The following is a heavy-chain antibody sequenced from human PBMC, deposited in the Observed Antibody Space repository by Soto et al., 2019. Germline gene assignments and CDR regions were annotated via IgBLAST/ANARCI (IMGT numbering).Heavy chain of an antibody. CDR3: VRYCSTTLCNGVATRTFDY. Sequence: GGSLRLSCAASRFTFSTYEMDWVRQAPGKGLGWVSYISSSGYTVYYADSVKGRFTISRDNTRNSLYLQMNSLRDEDTALYYCVRYCSTTLCNGVATRTFDYWGQGTLVTVSS. V-gene: IGHV3-48*03. J-gene: IGHJ4*02. CDR2: ISSSGYTV. D-gene: IGHD2-2*01. CDR1: RFTFSTYE.